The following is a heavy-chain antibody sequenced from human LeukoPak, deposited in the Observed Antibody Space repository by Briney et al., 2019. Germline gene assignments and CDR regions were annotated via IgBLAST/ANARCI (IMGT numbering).Heavy chain of an antibody. V-gene: IGHV1-69*04. J-gene: IGHJ4*02. D-gene: IGHD3-3*01. Sequence: ASVKVSCKASGGTFISYAISWVRQARGQGREWMGRIIPSLGIANSAQKLKGSVTITADNSTSTAYMELSSLRSEDTAVYYCAREAIFGVVRDYYFDYWGQGTLVTVS. CDR3: AREAIFGVVRDYYFDY. CDR2: IIPSLGIA. CDR1: GGTFISYA.